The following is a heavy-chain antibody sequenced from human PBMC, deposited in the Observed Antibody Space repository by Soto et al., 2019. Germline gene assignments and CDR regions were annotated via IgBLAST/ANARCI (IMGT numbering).Heavy chain of an antibody. CDR2: IWYDGSNK. D-gene: IGHD6-6*01. V-gene: IGHV3-33*01. CDR3: ARDWFPISSSSHNWFDP. Sequence: QVQLVESGGGVVQPGRSLRLSCAASGFTFSSYGMHWVRQAPGKGLEWVAVIWYDGSNKYYADSVKGRFTISRDNSKNTLYLQMNSLRAEDMAVYYCARDWFPISSSSHNWFDPWGQGTLVTVSS. J-gene: IGHJ5*02. CDR1: GFTFSSYG.